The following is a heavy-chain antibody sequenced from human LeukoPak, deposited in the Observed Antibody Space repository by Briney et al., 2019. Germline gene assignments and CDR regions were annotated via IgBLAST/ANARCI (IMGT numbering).Heavy chain of an antibody. Sequence: PGGSLRLSCAASGFTFSSYEMNWVRQAPGKGLEWVSYISSSGSTIYYADSVKGRFTISRDNAKNSLYLQMNSLRAEDTAVYYCARVISDYYDSSGYYYGGLIRYYYMDVWGKRTTVTISS. CDR1: GFTFSSYE. CDR2: ISSSGSTI. CDR3: ARVISDYYDSSGYYYGGLIRYYYMDV. J-gene: IGHJ6*03. D-gene: IGHD3-22*01. V-gene: IGHV3-48*03.